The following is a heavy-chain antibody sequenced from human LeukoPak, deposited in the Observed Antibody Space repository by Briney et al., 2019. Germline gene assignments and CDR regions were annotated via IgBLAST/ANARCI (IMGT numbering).Heavy chain of an antibody. V-gene: IGHV4-59*08. CDR1: GGSISSYY. CDR2: IYYSGST. D-gene: IGHD3-22*01. CDR3: ARRTNYDSSGYYNAFDI. J-gene: IGHJ3*02. Sequence: PSETLPLTCTVSGGSISSYYWSWIRQPPGKGLEWIGYIYYSGSTNYNPSLKSRVTISVDTSKNQFSLKLSSVTAADTAVYYCARRTNYDSSGYYNAFDIWGQGTMVTVSS.